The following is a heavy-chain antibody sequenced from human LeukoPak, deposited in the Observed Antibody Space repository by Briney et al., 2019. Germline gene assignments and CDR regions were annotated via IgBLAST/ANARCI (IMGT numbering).Heavy chain of an antibody. CDR1: GFTFSSYE. J-gene: IGHJ6*03. Sequence: GGSLRLSCAASGFTFSSYEMNWVRQAPGKGLEWVSAISGSGGSTYYADSVKGRFTISRDNSKNTLYLQMNSLRAEDTAVYYCAKSAGYCSGGSCYDYYYMDVWGKGTTVTVSS. V-gene: IGHV3-23*01. CDR3: AKSAGYCSGGSCYDYYYMDV. CDR2: ISGSGGST. D-gene: IGHD2-15*01.